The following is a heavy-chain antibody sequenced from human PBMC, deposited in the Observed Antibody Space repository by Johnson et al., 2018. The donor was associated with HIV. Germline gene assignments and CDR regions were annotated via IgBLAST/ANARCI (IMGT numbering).Heavy chain of an antibody. Sequence: VQLVESGGGVVQPGRSLRLSCAASGFTFSSYAMHWVRQAPGKGLEWVAVISYDGSNKYYVDSVKGRFTISRDNAKNTLYLQMNSLRAEDTAVYYCARAPGAGDAFDIWGQGTMVTVSS. J-gene: IGHJ3*02. CDR2: ISYDGSNK. V-gene: IGHV3-30*14. CDR1: GFTFSSYA. D-gene: IGHD7-27*01. CDR3: ARAPGAGDAFDI.